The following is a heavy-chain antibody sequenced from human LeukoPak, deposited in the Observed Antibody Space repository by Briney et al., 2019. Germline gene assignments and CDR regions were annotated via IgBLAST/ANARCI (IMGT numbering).Heavy chain of an antibody. Sequence: GATVKVSCKASGYTFTSYYMHWVRQAPGQGLEWMGIINPSGGSTSYAQKFQGRVTMTRDTSTSTVYMELSSPRSEETAVYYCARGGFGLGVGSTKGLNWFDPWGQGTLVTVSS. V-gene: IGHV1-46*01. J-gene: IGHJ5*02. CDR3: ARGGFGLGVGSTKGLNWFDP. CDR1: GYTFTSYY. CDR2: INPSGGST. D-gene: IGHD1-26*01.